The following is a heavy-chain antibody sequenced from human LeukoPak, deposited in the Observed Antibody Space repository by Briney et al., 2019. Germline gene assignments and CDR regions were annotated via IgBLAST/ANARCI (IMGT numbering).Heavy chain of an antibody. V-gene: IGHV3-11*04. Sequence: PGGSLRLSCAASGFTFSDYYMSWIRQAPGKGLEWVSYISSRGSTIYYADSVKGRFTISRDNAKNSLYLQMNSLRAEDTAVYYCARDAYYYDSSGYYPPGYWGQGTLVTVSS. CDR1: GFTFSDYY. D-gene: IGHD3-22*01. CDR2: ISSRGSTI. CDR3: ARDAYYYDSSGYYPPGY. J-gene: IGHJ4*02.